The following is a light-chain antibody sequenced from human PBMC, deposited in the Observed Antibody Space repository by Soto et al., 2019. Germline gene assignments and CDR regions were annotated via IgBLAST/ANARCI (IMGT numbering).Light chain of an antibody. CDR2: GAS. CDR1: QSVRSN. Sequence: EIVMTQSPATLSVSPGDRATLSCSASQSVRSNLAWYQQKPGQAPRLLIYGASTRATGTPASFSGSGSGTEFTLTISSLQSEDFAVYYCQQYHNWPRTFGQGTKLEIK. CDR3: QQYHNWPRT. V-gene: IGKV3-15*01. J-gene: IGKJ2*01.